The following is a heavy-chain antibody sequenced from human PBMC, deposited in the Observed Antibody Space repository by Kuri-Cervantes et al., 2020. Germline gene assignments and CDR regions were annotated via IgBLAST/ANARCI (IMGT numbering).Heavy chain of an antibody. CDR1: GGSISSYY. J-gene: IGHJ4*02. D-gene: IGHD6-19*01. CDR2: IYTSGST. Sequence: GSLRLSCTVSGGSISSYYWSWIRQPAGKGLEWIGRIYTSGSTNYNPSLKSRVTISVDKSKNQFSLKLSSVTAADTAVYYCARSMAVVGTDFDSWGQGTLVTVSS. V-gene: IGHV4-4*07. CDR3: ARSMAVVGTDFDS.